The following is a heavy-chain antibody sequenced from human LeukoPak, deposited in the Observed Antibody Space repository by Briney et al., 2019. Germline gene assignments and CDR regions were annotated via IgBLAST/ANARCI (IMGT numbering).Heavy chain of an antibody. D-gene: IGHD4-17*01. J-gene: IGHJ5*02. CDR1: GGSVSDYY. V-gene: IGHV4-59*02. CDR3: SRLYGDYGWFDP. CDR2: IYYTGSS. Sequence: SETLSLTCTVSGGSVSDYYWSWIRQSPGKGLEWIGYIYYTGSSSYNPSLKSRVTISVDKSKNQFSLRLSSVTAADTAVYYCSRLYGDYGWFDPWGQGTLVTVSS.